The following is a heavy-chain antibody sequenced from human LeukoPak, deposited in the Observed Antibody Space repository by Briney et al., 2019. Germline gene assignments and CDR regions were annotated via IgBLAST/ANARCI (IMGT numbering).Heavy chain of an antibody. D-gene: IGHD3-22*01. CDR3: AKSPISMIVVAKGWYFDL. V-gene: IGHV3-23*01. Sequence: GGSLRLSCAASGFIFGSFAMTWVRQAPGEGLEWVSTITSDGGGTDYADSVKGRFSISRDNSKNTLYLQMNSLRAEDTAEYYCAKSPISMIVVAKGWYFDLWGRGTLVTVSS. CDR2: ITSDGGGT. J-gene: IGHJ2*01. CDR1: GFIFGSFA.